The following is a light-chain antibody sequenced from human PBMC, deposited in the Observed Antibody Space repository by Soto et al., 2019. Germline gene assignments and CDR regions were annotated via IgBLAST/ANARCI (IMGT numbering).Light chain of an antibody. J-gene: IGLJ1*01. CDR2: QVT. V-gene: IGLV2-14*01. CDR1: NSDIGGYYY. CDR3: PSYSSSNTFYV. Sequence: QSALAQPASVSGSPGQSITISCTGTNSDIGGYYYVSWYQHHPGKAPKLMIYQVTNRPSGVSNRFSGSKSGNKASLTISGLQAEDEADYYCPSYSSSNTFYVFGAGTKVTVL.